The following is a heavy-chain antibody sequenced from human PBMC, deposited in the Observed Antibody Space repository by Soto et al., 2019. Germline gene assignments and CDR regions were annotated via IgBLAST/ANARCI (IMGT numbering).Heavy chain of an antibody. CDR2: IIPIYRSA. CDR3: EREYRGVNDY. Sequence: QVQLVQSGAEVKKPGSSVKVSCKSSGGTLSSYAINWVRQAPGQGLEWMGGIIPIYRSAKYAQMFQGRVRITPDECTSIPYIELSCLKSDDTAVYGCEREYRGVNDYWGQGTLGTVSS. V-gene: IGHV1-69*05. D-gene: IGHD2-2*01. CDR1: GGTLSSYA. J-gene: IGHJ4*02.